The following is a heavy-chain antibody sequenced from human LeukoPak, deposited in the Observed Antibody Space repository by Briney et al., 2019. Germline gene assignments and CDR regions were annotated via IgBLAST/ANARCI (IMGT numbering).Heavy chain of an antibody. Sequence: PGGSLRLSCAASGFTFSSYWMHWVRQAPGKGLVWVSRINSDGSSTSYADSVKGRFTISRDNAKNTLYLQMNSLRAEDTAVYYCAREGGLIAAALDYWGQGTLVTVSS. D-gene: IGHD6-13*01. CDR3: AREGGLIAAALDY. CDR2: INSDGSST. V-gene: IGHV3-74*01. J-gene: IGHJ4*02. CDR1: GFTFSSYW.